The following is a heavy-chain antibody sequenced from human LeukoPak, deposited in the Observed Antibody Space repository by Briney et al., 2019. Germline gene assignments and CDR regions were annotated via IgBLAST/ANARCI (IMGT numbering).Heavy chain of an antibody. V-gene: IGHV1-2*02. D-gene: IGHD1-14*01. J-gene: IGHJ5*02. CDR3: ARDLTGPLRGNNWFDP. CDR1: GYTFTGYY. Sequence: GASVKVSCKASGYTFTGYYMHWARQAPGQGLEWMGWINPNSGGTNYAQKFQGRVTMTRDTSISTAYMELSRLRSDDTAVYYCARDLTGPLRGNNWFDPWGQGTLVTVSS. CDR2: INPNSGGT.